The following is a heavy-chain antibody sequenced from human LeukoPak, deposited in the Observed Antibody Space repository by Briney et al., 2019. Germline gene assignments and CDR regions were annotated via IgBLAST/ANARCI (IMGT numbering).Heavy chain of an antibody. CDR2: IYPGDSDT. J-gene: IGHJ4*02. Sequence: HGASLKISCQGSGYIFTSYWITWVRQLPGKGLEWMGIIYPGDSDTKYSPSFQGQVTISADKSISTAYLQWSSLKASDTAMYYCARRSYGGKDFDYWGQGTLVTVSS. CDR1: GYIFTSYW. CDR3: ARRSYGGKDFDY. V-gene: IGHV5-51*01. D-gene: IGHD4-23*01.